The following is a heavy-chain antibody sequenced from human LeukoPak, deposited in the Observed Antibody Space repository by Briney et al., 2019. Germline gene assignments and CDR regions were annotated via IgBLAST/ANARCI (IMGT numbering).Heavy chain of an antibody. V-gene: IGHV3-15*04. D-gene: IGHD3-10*01. Sequence: GGSLRLSCAASGFSFSDAWMSWVRQIPGKGLEWVGRIESKTDGGTTDYAAPVKGRFTISRDDSTNPLYLQMNSLKSEDTAVYYCTTYGSGRKFDYWGQGILVTVSS. J-gene: IGHJ4*02. CDR1: GFSFSDAW. CDR3: TTYGSGRKFDY. CDR2: IESKTDGGTT.